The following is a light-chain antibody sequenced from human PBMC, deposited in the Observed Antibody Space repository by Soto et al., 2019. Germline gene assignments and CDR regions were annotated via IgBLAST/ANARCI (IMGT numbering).Light chain of an antibody. CDR1: QSVSSSY. V-gene: IGKV3-20*01. Sequence: EIVLTQSPGTLSLSPGERATLSCRASQSVSSSYLAWYQQKPGQAPRLLIYGASSRATGIPDRFSGTGSGTDFTLTISRLEPEDFEVYYCQQYGNSPWTLGQGTKVDIK. J-gene: IGKJ1*01. CDR3: QQYGNSPWT. CDR2: GAS.